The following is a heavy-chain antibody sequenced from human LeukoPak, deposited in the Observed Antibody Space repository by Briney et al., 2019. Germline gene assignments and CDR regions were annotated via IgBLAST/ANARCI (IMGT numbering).Heavy chain of an antibody. D-gene: IGHD2-8*01. V-gene: IGHV1-8*01. Sequence: ASVKVSCKASGYTFTSYDINWVRQATGQGLEWMGWMNPNSGNTGYAQKFQGRVTMTRNTSISTAYMELSSLRSEDTAVYYCATDRYCTNGVCYKGDAFDIRGQGTMVTVSS. J-gene: IGHJ3*02. CDR3: ATDRYCTNGVCYKGDAFDI. CDR1: GYTFTSYD. CDR2: MNPNSGNT.